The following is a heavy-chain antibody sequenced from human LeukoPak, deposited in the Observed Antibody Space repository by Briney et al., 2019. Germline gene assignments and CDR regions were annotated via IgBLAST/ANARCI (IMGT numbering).Heavy chain of an antibody. V-gene: IGHV3-7*01. D-gene: IGHD2-21*01. CDR2: IKQDGSEK. J-gene: IGHJ6*02. CDR1: GFTFSSYW. CDR3: AKDIIVSLPRYYGMDV. Sequence: PGGSLRLSCAASGFTFSSYWMSWVRQAPGKGLEWVANIKQDGSEKYYVDSVKGRFTISRDNTKNTLYLQMNSLRAEDTAVYYCAKDIIVSLPRYYGMDVWGQGTTVTVSS.